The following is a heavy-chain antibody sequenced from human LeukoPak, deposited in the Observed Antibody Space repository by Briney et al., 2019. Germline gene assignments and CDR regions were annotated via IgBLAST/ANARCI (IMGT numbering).Heavy chain of an antibody. V-gene: IGHV3-9*01. CDR1: GFTFDDYA. Sequence: GGSLRLSCAASGFTFDDYAMHWVRQAPGKGLEWVSGISWNSGSIGYADSVKGRFTISRDNAKNPLYLQMSSLRAEDTALYYCAKESAAGPFDYWGQGTLVTVSS. D-gene: IGHD6-13*01. J-gene: IGHJ4*02. CDR3: AKESAAGPFDY. CDR2: ISWNSGSI.